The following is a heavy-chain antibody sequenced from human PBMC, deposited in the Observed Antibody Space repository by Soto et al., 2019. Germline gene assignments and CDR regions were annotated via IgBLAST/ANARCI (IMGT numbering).Heavy chain of an antibody. D-gene: IGHD3-10*01. J-gene: IGHJ6*02. CDR1: GYTFTSYG. CDR2: ISAYNGNT. CDR3: ARVDPLLWFGVPTDRMDV. V-gene: IGHV1-18*04. Sequence: ASVKVSCKASGYTFTSYGISWVRQAPGQGLEWMGWISAYNGNTNYAQKLQGRVTMTTDTSTSTAYMELRSLRSDDTAVYYCARVDPLLWFGVPTDRMDVWGQGTTVTVSS.